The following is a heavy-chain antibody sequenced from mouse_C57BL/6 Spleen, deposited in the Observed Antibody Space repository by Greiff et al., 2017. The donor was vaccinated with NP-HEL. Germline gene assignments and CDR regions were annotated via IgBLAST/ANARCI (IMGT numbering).Heavy chain of an antibody. D-gene: IGHD1-1*01. Sequence: EVHLVESGGGLVKPGGSLKLSCAASGFTFSDYGMHWVRQAPEKGLEWVAYISSGSSTIYYADTVKGRFTISRDNAKNTLFLQMTSLRSEDTAMYYCARSYYGSSYWFAYWGQGTLVTVSA. J-gene: IGHJ3*01. CDR2: ISSGSSTI. V-gene: IGHV5-17*01. CDR1: GFTFSDYG. CDR3: ARSYYGSSYWFAY.